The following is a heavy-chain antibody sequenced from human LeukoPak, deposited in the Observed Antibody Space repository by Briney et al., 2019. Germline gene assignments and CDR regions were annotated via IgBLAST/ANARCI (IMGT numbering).Heavy chain of an antibody. CDR2: INSDGSST. Sequence: GGSLRLSCAASGFTFSSYWMPWVRQAAGKGLVWVSRINSDGSSTSYADSVKGRFTISRDNAKNTLYLQMNSLRAEDTAVYYCARDHFSVVVPRDVWGQGTTVTVSS. V-gene: IGHV3-74*01. D-gene: IGHD2-2*01. CDR1: GFTFSSYW. J-gene: IGHJ6*02. CDR3: ARDHFSVVVPRDV.